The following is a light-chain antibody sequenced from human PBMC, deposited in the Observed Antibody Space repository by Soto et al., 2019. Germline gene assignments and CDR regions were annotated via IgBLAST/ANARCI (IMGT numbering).Light chain of an antibody. CDR2: AAS. J-gene: IGKJ1*01. V-gene: IGKV1-27*01. CDR1: QGISNY. Sequence: DIQMTQSPSSLSASVGDRVTITCRASQGISNYLAWYQQKPGKVPKLLIYAASTLQSGVPSRFRGSGSGTDFTSTNSSLQPEHGATYYCQKYNNAPWTFGQGTMVEIK. CDR3: QKYNNAPWT.